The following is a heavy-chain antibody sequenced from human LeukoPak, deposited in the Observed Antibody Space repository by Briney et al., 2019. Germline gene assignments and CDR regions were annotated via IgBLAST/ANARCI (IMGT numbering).Heavy chain of an antibody. V-gene: IGHV4-34*01. CDR2: INHSGSA. J-gene: IGHJ4*02. CDR3: ARGRGGLLWFGEFNS. D-gene: IGHD3-10*01. CDR1: GGTFSGYH. Sequence: SETLSLTCAVYGGTFSGYHWSWIRQAPGKGLEWIGEINHSGSASYNPSLKSRATISADTSKNQFSLKLTSVTAADTAVYYCARGRGGLLWFGEFNSWGQGTLVTVSS.